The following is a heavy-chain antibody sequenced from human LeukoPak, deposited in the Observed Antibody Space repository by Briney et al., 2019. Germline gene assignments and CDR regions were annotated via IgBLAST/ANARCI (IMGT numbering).Heavy chain of an antibody. V-gene: IGHV4-34*01. D-gene: IGHD2-8*01. Sequence: SETLSLTCAVYGGSFSGYYWSWIRHPPGKGLEWIGEINHSGSTNYNPSLKSRVTISVDTSKNQSSLKLTSVTAADTAVYYCTRGLYAGDYWGQGTLVTVSS. CDR3: TRGLYAGDY. CDR1: GGSFSGYY. CDR2: INHSGST. J-gene: IGHJ4*02.